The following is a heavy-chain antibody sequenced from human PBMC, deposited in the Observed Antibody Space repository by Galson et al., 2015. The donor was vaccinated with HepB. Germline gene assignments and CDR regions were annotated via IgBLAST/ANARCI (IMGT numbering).Heavy chain of an antibody. J-gene: IGHJ4*02. CDR1: GFTFSSYA. CDR2: ISGSGGST. D-gene: IGHD3-10*01. Sequence: SLRLSCAASGFTFSSYAMSWVRQAPGKGLEWVSAISGSGGSTCYADSVKGRFIISRDNSKNTLYLQTNSLRAEDTAVYYCAKLSLLLWFGEFDYWGQGTLVTVSS. V-gene: IGHV3-23*01. CDR3: AKLSLLLWFGEFDY.